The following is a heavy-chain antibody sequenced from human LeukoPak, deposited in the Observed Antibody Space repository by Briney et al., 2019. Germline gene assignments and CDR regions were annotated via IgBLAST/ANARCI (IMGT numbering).Heavy chain of an antibody. CDR3: ARGRDYDILTGHHFDY. J-gene: IGHJ4*02. V-gene: IGHV3-30-3*01. CDR1: GFTFSSYA. D-gene: IGHD3-9*01. CDR2: ISYDGSNK. Sequence: QPGRSLILSCAASGFTFSSYAMHWVRQAPGKGLEWVAVISYDGSNKYYADSVRGRFTISRDNSKSTLYLQMNSLRAEDTAVYYCARGRDYDILTGHHFDYWGQGTLVTVSS.